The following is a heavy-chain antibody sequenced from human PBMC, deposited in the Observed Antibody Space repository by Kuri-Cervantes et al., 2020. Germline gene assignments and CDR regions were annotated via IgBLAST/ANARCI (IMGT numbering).Heavy chain of an antibody. D-gene: IGHD3-16*01. CDR2: ISYDGSNK. CDR1: GFTFSSYG. CDR3: ARDLRLRLGELFCPDY. J-gene: IGHJ4*02. V-gene: IGHV3-30*03. Sequence: GGSLRLSCAASGFTFSSYGMHWVRQAPGKGLEWVAVISYDGSNKYYADSVKGRFTISRDNSKNTLYLQMNSLRTDDTAVYYCARDLRLRLGELFCPDYWGQGTLVTVSS.